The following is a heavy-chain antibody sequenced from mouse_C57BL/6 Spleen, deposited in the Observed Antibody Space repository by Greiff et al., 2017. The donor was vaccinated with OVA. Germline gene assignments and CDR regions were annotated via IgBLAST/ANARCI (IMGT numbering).Heavy chain of an antibody. D-gene: IGHD6-5*01. CDR1: GYAFTNYL. CDR3: AREWPTECGDV. V-gene: IGHV1-54*01. Sequence: VQLQESGAELVRPGTSVKVSCKASGYAFTNYLIEWVKQRPGQGLEWIGVINPGSGGTNYNEKFKGPATLTADKSSSTPHMQLSSLTAGDSAVYFCAREWPTECGDVWGTGTTGTVSS. CDR2: INPGSGGT. J-gene: IGHJ1*03.